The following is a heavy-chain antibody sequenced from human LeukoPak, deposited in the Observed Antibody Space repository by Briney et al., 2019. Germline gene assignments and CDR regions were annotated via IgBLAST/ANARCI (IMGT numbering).Heavy chain of an antibody. CDR1: GFIFSSYG. D-gene: IGHD1-7*01. V-gene: IGHV3-64D*09. Sequence: GGSLRLSCSASGFIFSSYGMHWVRQAPGKGLEYVSAIGSNGDNTYYADSVKGRFTISRDNSKNTVYLQMGSLRPEDTAVYYCVKGRGVNYPGYYFDYWGQGTLVTVSS. J-gene: IGHJ4*02. CDR3: VKGRGVNYPGYYFDY. CDR2: IGSNGDNT.